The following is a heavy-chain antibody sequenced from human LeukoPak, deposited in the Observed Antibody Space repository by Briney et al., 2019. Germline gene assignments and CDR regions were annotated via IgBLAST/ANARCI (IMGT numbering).Heavy chain of an antibody. CDR2: VSGGGGSI. CDR3: AKAAAGDWYFDL. CDR1: GLTFSSYA. Sequence: GGSLRLSCAASGLTFSSYAMSWVRQAPGKGLEWVSTVSGGGGSIYYADSVRGRLTISRDNSKDTLYLQMNSLRAEDTAVYYCAKAAAGDWYFDLWGRGTLITVPS. D-gene: IGHD6-13*01. J-gene: IGHJ2*01. V-gene: IGHV3-23*01.